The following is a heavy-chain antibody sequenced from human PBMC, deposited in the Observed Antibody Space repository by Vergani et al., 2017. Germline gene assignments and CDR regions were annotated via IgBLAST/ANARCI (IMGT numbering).Heavy chain of an antibody. V-gene: IGHV3-23*01. J-gene: IGHJ4*01. D-gene: IGHD2/OR15-2a*01. CDR2: ISGPGLST. CDR1: VFPFSISA. CDR3: VXEKIDLGSYFFDS. Sequence: EVHLLESGGGLVQSGGSLRLPCAASVFPFSISAASWVRQAPGRGLAWVSSISGPGLSTYYADSVKCRFSISRDNSKNTVFLQMHSLRAEDTAIYYCVXEKIDLGSYFFDSWGHGILVTVSS.